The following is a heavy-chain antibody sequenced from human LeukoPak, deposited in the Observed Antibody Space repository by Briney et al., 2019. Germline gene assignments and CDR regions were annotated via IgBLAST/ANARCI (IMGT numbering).Heavy chain of an antibody. D-gene: IGHD3-3*01. Sequence: GSLRLSCAASGFTFSTYAMTWVRQPPGKGLEWIGEINHSGSTNYNPSLKSRVTISVDTSKNQFSLKLSSVTAADTAVYYCARIEKSDYDFWSGYYKYYFDYWGQGTLVTVSS. CDR3: ARIEKSDYDFWSGYYKYYFDY. V-gene: IGHV4-34*01. CDR1: GFTFSTYA. CDR2: INHSGST. J-gene: IGHJ4*02.